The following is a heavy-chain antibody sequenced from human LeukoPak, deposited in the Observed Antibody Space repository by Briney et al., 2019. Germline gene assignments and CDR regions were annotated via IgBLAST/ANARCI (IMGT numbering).Heavy chain of an antibody. CDR3: ARDKGSITMVRGVNYWFDP. CDR2: ISAYNGNT. D-gene: IGHD3-10*01. J-gene: IGHJ5*02. CDR1: GYTFTSYG. V-gene: IGHV1-18*01. Sequence: ASVKVSCKASGYTFTSYGISWVRQAPGQGLEWMGWISAYNGNTNYAQKLQGRVTMTTDTSTSTAYMELRSLRSDDTAVHYCARDKGSITMVRGVNYWFDPWGQGTLVTVSS.